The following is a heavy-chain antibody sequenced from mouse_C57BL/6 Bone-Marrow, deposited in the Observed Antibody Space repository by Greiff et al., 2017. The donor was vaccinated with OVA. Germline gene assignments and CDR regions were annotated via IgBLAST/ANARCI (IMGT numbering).Heavy chain of an antibody. Sequence: EVKVVESGGDLVKPGGSLKLSCAASGFTFSSYGMSWVRQTPDKRLEWVATISSGGSYTYYPDSVKGRFTISRDNAKNTLYLQMSSLKSEDTAMYYCAGWLRRYYFDYWGQGTTLTVSS. J-gene: IGHJ2*01. CDR2: ISSGGSYT. V-gene: IGHV5-6*01. CDR3: AGWLRRYYFDY. D-gene: IGHD2-2*01. CDR1: GFTFSSYG.